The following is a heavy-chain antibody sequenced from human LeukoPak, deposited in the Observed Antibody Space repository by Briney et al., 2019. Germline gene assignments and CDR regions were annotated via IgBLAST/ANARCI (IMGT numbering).Heavy chain of an antibody. D-gene: IGHD4-17*01. Sequence: ASVKVSCKASGYTFTSYDINWVRQATGQGREWMGWMNPNSGNTGYAQKFQGRVTITRNTSISTAYMELSSLRSEDTAVYYCARGRVTTVTSDYAFDIWGQGTMVTVSS. CDR3: ARGRVTTVTSDYAFDI. V-gene: IGHV1-8*03. J-gene: IGHJ3*02. CDR2: MNPNSGNT. CDR1: GYTFTSYD.